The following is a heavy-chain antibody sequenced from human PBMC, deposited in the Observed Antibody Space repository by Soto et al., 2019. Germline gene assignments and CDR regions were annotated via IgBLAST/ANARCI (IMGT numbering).Heavy chain of an antibody. CDR2: IYYSGST. Sequence: QVQLQESGPGLVKPSQTLSLTCTVSGGSISSGGYYWSWIRQHPGKGLEWIGYIYYSGSTYYNPSLNSRVTISVDTSKIQFSLTLSSVTAADTAVYYCARGSVVAATLFDYWGQGTLVTVSS. J-gene: IGHJ4*02. D-gene: IGHD2-15*01. V-gene: IGHV4-31*03. CDR1: GGSISSGGYY. CDR3: ARGSVVAATLFDY.